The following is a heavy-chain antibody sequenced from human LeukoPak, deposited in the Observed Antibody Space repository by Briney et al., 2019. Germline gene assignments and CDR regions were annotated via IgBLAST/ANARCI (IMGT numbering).Heavy chain of an antibody. V-gene: IGHV4-59*08. CDR2: IYYSAST. Sequence: SETLSLTCTVSGGSISSYDWSWIRQPPGKGLEWIRYIYYSASTNYNPSLKSRVTISVDTSKNQFSLKLSSVTAADTAVYYCASGYSGYDLFVYWGQGTLVTVSS. CDR1: GGSISSYD. J-gene: IGHJ4*02. D-gene: IGHD5-12*01. CDR3: ASGYSGYDLFVY.